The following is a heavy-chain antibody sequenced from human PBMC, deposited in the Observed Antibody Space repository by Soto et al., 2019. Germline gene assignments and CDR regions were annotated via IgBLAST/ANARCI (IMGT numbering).Heavy chain of an antibody. CDR1: GYTFTSYY. V-gene: IGHV1-46*04. CDR2: INPTGGST. J-gene: IGHJ4*02. Sequence: ASVKVSCKASGYTFTSYYIHWVRQAPGQGLEWMGIINPTGGSTNYAQKLRDRVTVTMDTSTSTVYMELSSLRSEDTAVYYCARDVAALDYWGQGTQVTVSS. D-gene: IGHD6-13*01. CDR3: ARDVAALDY.